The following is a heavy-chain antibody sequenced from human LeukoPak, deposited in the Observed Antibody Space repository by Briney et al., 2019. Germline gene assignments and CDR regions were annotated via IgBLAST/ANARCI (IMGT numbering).Heavy chain of an antibody. D-gene: IGHD2-15*01. CDR1: GFIFSNHW. CDR2: INERGSET. CDR3: AKDYSFSNFN. J-gene: IGHJ4*02. V-gene: IGHV3-7*01. Sequence: GGSLRLSCAASGFIFSNHWMTWVRQAPGKGLEWVANINERGSETYYADYVKGRFTISRDNTKKSLFLQLNSLSVKDTAMYYCAKDYSFSNFNWGQGTLVTVSS.